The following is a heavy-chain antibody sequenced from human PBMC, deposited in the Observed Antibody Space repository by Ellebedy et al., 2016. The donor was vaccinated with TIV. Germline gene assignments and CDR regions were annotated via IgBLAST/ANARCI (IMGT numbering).Heavy chain of an antibody. J-gene: IGHJ6*02. CDR2: ISYDGSNK. Sequence: GESLKISXAASGFTFSSYAMHWVRQAPGKGLEWVAVISYDGSNKYYADSVKGRFTISRDNSKNTLYLQMNSLRAEDTAVYYCARGEMYNWNDEGAHWYYGMDVWGQGTTVTVSS. D-gene: IGHD1-1*01. V-gene: IGHV3-30-3*01. CDR1: GFTFSSYA. CDR3: ARGEMYNWNDEGAHWYYGMDV.